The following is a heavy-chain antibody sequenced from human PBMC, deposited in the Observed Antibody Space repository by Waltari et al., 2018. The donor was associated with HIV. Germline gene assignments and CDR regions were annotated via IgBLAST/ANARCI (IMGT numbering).Heavy chain of an antibody. CDR1: GYTFTGYY. CDR3: ARTFLYCSGGTCYFDY. D-gene: IGHD2-15*01. J-gene: IGHJ4*02. V-gene: IGHV1-2*02. Sequence: QVQLVQSGAEVKQPGASVKVSCKASGYTFTGYYIHWVRQAPGQGLEWMGWINPNSGGTNYAQKLQGRVTMTRDTSIGTAYMELSRLRSDDTAVYYCARTFLYCSGGTCYFDYWGQGTLVTVSS. CDR2: INPNSGGT.